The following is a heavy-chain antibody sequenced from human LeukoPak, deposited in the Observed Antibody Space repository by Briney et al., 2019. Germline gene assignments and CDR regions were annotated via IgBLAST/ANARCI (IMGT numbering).Heavy chain of an antibody. CDR3: ARGCSGGSCYSSYYYYYMDV. CDR2: ISSSGSTI. V-gene: IGHV3-11*01. J-gene: IGHJ6*03. Sequence: GGSLRLSCAASGFTFSDYYMSWIRQAPGKGLEWVSYISSSGSTIYYADSVKGRFTISRDNAKNSLYLQMNSLRAEDTAVYYCARGCSGGSCYSSYYYYYMDVWGKGTTVTVSS. CDR1: GFTFSDYY. D-gene: IGHD2-15*01.